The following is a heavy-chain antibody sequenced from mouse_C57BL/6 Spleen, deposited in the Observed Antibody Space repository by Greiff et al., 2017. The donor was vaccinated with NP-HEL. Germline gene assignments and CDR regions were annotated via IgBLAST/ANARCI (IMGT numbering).Heavy chain of an antibody. Sequence: ESGPGLVKPSQSLSLTCSVTGYSITSGYYWNWIRQFPGNKLEWMGYISYDGSNNYNPSLKNRISITRDTSKNQFFLKLNSVTTEDTATYYCARVYYYGSSYRVYFDYWGQGTTLTVSS. CDR2: ISYDGSN. CDR1: GYSITSGYY. J-gene: IGHJ2*01. D-gene: IGHD1-1*01. CDR3: ARVYYYGSSYRVYFDY. V-gene: IGHV3-6*01.